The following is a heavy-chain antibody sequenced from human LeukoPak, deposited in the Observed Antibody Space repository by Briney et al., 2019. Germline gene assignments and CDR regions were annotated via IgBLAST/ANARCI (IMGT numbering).Heavy chain of an antibody. D-gene: IGHD3-22*01. CDR1: GYSFTSYW. Sequence: GESLKISCKGSGYSFTSYWISWVRQMPGKGLEWMGRIDPSDSYTNYSPSFQGHVTISADKSISTAYLQWSSLKASDTAMYYCARLHYSDSSGYYSAFGYWGQGTLVTVSS. V-gene: IGHV5-10-1*01. CDR3: ARLHYSDSSGYYSAFGY. J-gene: IGHJ4*02. CDR2: IDPSDSYT.